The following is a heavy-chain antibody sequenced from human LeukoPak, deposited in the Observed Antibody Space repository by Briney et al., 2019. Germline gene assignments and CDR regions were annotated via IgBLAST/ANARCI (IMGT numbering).Heavy chain of an antibody. J-gene: IGHJ6*02. CDR1: GGSISSRSYY. Sequence: RTSETLSLTCTVSGGSISSRSYYWGWIRQPPGKGLEWIGSIYNSESTYYNPSLKSRVTISVDTSKNQFSLKLNSVTAADTAVYYCARDGRISPYSGMDVWGQGTTVTVSS. CDR2: IYNSEST. D-gene: IGHD1-26*01. CDR3: ARDGRISPYSGMDV. V-gene: IGHV4-39*07.